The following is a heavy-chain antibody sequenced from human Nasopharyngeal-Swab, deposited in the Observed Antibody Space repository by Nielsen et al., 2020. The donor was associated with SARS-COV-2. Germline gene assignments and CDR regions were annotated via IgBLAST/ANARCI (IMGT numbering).Heavy chain of an antibody. J-gene: IGHJ6*02. CDR3: ARDGTRYNWNDYYYGMDV. V-gene: IGHV1-2*06. D-gene: IGHD1-1*01. CDR1: GYTFTGYY. CDR2: INPNSGGT. Sequence: ASVKVFCKASGYTFTGYYMHWVRQAPGQGLEWMGRINPNSGGTNYAQKFQARVTMTRDTSISTAYMELSRLRSDDTAVYYCARDGTRYNWNDYYYGMDVWGQGTTVTVSS.